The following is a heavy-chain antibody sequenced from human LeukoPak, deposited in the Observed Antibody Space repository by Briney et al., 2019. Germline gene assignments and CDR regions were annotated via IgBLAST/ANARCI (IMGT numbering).Heavy chain of an antibody. CDR1: GGTFSSYA. J-gene: IGHJ5*02. Sequence: ASVKVSCKASGGTFSSYAISWVRQAPGQGLEWMGWISAYNGNTNYAQKLQGRVTMTTDTSTSTAYMELRSLRSDDTAVYYCARGGYDFWSADNWFNPWGQGTLVTVSS. CDR2: ISAYNGNT. CDR3: ARGGYDFWSADNWFNP. D-gene: IGHD3-3*01. V-gene: IGHV1-18*01.